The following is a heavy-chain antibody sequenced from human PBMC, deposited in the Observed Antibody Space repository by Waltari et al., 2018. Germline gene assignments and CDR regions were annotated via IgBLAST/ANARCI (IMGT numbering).Heavy chain of an antibody. CDR1: GGSISSHY. Sequence: QVQLQESGPGLVKPSETLSLTCTVSGGSISSHYWSWIRQPPGKGLEWIGYSYYSGSTNYNPSLKRLVTISVDTSKNQFSLKLSSVTAADTAVYYCARDPDYWGQGTLVTVSS. J-gene: IGHJ4*02. V-gene: IGHV4-59*11. CDR2: SYYSGST. CDR3: ARDPDY.